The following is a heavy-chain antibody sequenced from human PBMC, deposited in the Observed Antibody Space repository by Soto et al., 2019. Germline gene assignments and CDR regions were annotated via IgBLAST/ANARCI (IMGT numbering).Heavy chain of an antibody. Sequence: EVQLVESGGGLVKSGGSLRLSCAASGFTFNNAWMSWVRQAPGKGLQWVGRIKSTVDGGTTDYAAPVKGRFTISRDDSIHTLDLQMNSLKTEDTGVYYWTVSRWAARAYYYYSGMDVWGPGATVTVSS. V-gene: IGHV3-15*01. D-gene: IGHD6-6*01. CDR1: GFTFNNAW. CDR3: TVSRWAARAYYYYSGMDV. CDR2: IKSTVDGGTT. J-gene: IGHJ6*01.